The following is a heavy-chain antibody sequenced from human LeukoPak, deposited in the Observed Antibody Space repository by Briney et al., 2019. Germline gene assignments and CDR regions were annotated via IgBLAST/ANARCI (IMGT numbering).Heavy chain of an antibody. CDR2: INHSGST. D-gene: IGHD3-10*01. CDR3: ARKTYYYGSGSYYNDNWFDP. J-gene: IGHJ5*02. V-gene: IGHV4-39*07. Sequence: PSETLSLTCTVSSGSISTSNYYWSWIRQPPGKGLEWIGEINHSGSTNYNPSLKSRVTISVDTSKNQFSLKLSSVTAADTAVYYCARKTYYYGSGSYYNDNWFDPWGQGTLVTVSS. CDR1: SGSISTSNYY.